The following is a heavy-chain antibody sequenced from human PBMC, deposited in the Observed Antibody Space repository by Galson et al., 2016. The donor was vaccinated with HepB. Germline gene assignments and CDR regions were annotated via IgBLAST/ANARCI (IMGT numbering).Heavy chain of an antibody. CDR2: INPNNGDT. CDR1: GYTFTAYY. CDR3: ARGGPGVYDYPDY. V-gene: IGHV1-2*05. D-gene: IGHD3-16*01. J-gene: IGHJ4*02. Sequence: SVKVSCKASGYTFTAYYIHWVRQAPGQGLEWMGRINPNNGDTNYAQKFQGRVSMTRDTSIRTAYMELSRLRFDDTVVYYCARGGPGVYDYPDYWGQGTLVTVSS.